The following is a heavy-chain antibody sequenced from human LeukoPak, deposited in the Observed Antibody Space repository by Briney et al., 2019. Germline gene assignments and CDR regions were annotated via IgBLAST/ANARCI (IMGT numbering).Heavy chain of an antibody. CDR1: GYTFTSYD. CDR3: ARERIYSSPNWFDP. J-gene: IGHJ5*02. Sequence: ASVKVSCTASGYTFTSYDINWVRQATGQGLEWMGWMNPNSGNTGYAQKFQGRVTMTRNTSISTAYMELSSLRSEDTAVYYCARERIYSSPNWFDPWGQGTLVTVSS. V-gene: IGHV1-8*01. D-gene: IGHD6-13*01. CDR2: MNPNSGNT.